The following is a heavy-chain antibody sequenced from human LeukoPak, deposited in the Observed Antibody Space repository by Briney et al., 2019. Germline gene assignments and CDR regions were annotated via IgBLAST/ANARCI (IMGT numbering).Heavy chain of an antibody. D-gene: IGHD3-22*01. J-gene: IGHJ4*02. CDR2: NYYSGGA. CDR1: GGSVNSGTYY. Sequence: SETLSLTCSVSGGSVNSGTYYWRWIRQPPGKGLEWIGNNYYSGGAYYNPSLKSRVTMSVDTSKNQFSLKLSSVTAADTAVYYCARKPIVNSAWYYFDYWGQGTLVTVSS. CDR3: ARKPIVNSAWYYFDY. V-gene: IGHV4-39*07.